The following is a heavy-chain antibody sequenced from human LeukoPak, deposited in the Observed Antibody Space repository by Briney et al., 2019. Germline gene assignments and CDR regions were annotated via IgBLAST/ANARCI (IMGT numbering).Heavy chain of an antibody. J-gene: IGHJ4*02. V-gene: IGHV3-21*01. CDR2: ISSSSSYI. CDR1: GFTFSSYS. Sequence: PGGSLRLSCAASGFTFSSYSMNWVRQAPGKGLEWVSSISSSSSYIYYADSVKGRFTISRGNAKNSLYLQMNSLRAEDTAVYYCARAFSGSALDDYWGQGTLVTVSS. CDR3: ARAFSGSALDDY. D-gene: IGHD3-10*01.